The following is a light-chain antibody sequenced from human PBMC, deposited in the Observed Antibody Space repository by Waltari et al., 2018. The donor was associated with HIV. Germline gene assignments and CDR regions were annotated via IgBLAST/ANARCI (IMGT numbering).Light chain of an antibody. CDR2: QDN. V-gene: IGLV3-1*01. CDR1: NLVDNT. CDR3: QAWDSSTVV. J-gene: IGLJ1*01. Sequence: SYELTQPPSVSVSPGQTASLTCSGDNLVDNTASWYQQKPGQSPVLVIYQDNTRPSVPPERFSGSNSGNTATLTISETQAMDEADYYCQAWDSSTVVFGTGTKVTV.